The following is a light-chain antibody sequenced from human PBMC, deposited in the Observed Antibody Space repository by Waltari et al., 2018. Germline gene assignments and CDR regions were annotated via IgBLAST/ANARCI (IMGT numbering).Light chain of an antibody. CDR3: KQYGSSLPVT. V-gene: IGKV3-20*01. CDR2: GAS. Sequence: EIVLTQSPGTLSLSPGERATLSCRASQSVSSSYLAWYQQKPGQAPRLLIYGASSRATGIPDRFSGSGSGTDFTLTISRLEPEDFAVYYCKQYGSSLPVTFGGGTKVEIK. J-gene: IGKJ4*01. CDR1: QSVSSSY.